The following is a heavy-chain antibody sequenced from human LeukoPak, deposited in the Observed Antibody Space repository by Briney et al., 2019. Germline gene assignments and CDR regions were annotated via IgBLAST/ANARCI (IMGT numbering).Heavy chain of an antibody. CDR3: ATGYSSTWYYFDY. V-gene: IGHV4-59*01. CDR2: IYHSGST. J-gene: IGHJ4*02. Sequence: PSETLSLTCTVSGGSISPYYWSWIRQPVGKGLEWIGYIYHSGSTNYNPSLKSRVTISADTSKDQFSLKLASVTAADTAVYYCATGYSSTWYYFDYWGQGTLVTVSS. CDR1: GGSISPYY. D-gene: IGHD6-13*01.